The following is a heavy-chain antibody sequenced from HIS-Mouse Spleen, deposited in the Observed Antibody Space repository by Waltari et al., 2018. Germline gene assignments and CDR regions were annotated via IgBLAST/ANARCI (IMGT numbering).Heavy chain of an antibody. Sequence: QVQLQQWGAGLLKPSETLSLTCAVYGGSFSGYYWSWIRQPPGKGLEWIGEINHSESTNYNPSLKSRVTISVDTAKNQFSLKLSSVTAADTAVYYCARGPEYSSHFDYWGQGTLVTVSS. V-gene: IGHV4-34*01. CDR2: INHSEST. J-gene: IGHJ4*02. CDR1: GGSFSGYY. D-gene: IGHD6-6*01. CDR3: ARGPEYSSHFDY.